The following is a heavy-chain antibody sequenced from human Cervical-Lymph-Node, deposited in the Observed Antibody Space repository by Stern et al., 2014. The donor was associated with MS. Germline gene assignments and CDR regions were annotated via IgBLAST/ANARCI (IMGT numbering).Heavy chain of an antibody. Sequence: VQLVESGPEVKKPGASVKVSCKASGYTFTDHYMHWVRQAPGQGLEWMGLINPSGDRTIYAQKFQGRVTLTRDTSTGTDYMEMSSLRSDDTAMYFCARDNSDSRRAWWFDPWGQGTLVTVS. CDR3: ARDNSDSRRAWWFDP. V-gene: IGHV1-46*01. CDR2: INPSGDRT. D-gene: IGHD1-26*01. CDR1: GYTFTDHY. J-gene: IGHJ5*02.